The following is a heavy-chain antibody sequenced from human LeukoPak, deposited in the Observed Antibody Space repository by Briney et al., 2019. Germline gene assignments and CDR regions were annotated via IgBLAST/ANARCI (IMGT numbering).Heavy chain of an antibody. CDR2: ISSSSSYI. Sequence: GGSLRLSCAASGFTFSSYSMNWVRHAPGEGLEWVSSISSSSSYIYYADSVKGRFTISRDNAKNSLYLQMNSLRAEDTAVYYCAREGDIAALDYWGQGTLATVSS. CDR1: GFTFSSYS. CDR3: AREGDIAALDY. J-gene: IGHJ4*02. V-gene: IGHV3-21*01. D-gene: IGHD6-6*01.